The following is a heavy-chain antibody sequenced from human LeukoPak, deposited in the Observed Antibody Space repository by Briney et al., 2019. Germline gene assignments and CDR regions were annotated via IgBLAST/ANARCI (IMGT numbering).Heavy chain of an antibody. CDR3: ARDVPRGSSWNYYGMDV. CDR1: GFTFSSYA. Sequence: GGSLRLSCAASGFTFSSYAMHWVRQAPSKGLEWVAVISYDGSNKYYADSVKGRFTISRDNSKNTLYLQMNSLRAEDTAVYYCARDVPRGSSWNYYGMDVWGQGTTVTVSS. J-gene: IGHJ6*02. CDR2: ISYDGSNK. V-gene: IGHV3-30-3*01. D-gene: IGHD6-13*01.